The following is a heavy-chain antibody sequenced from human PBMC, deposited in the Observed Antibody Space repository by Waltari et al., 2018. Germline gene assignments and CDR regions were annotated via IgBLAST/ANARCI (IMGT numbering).Heavy chain of an antibody. CDR2: INSNSGGT. J-gene: IGHJ5*02. Sequence: QVQLVQSGAEGKKPGAPVKVSCKASGYTFTGYNMHWVRQAPGQGLEWMGRINSNSGGTNYAQKFQGRVTMTRDTSISTAYMELSRLRSDDTAVYYCARDEWGFWSSGGSPWGQGTLVTVSS. V-gene: IGHV1-2*06. CDR1: GYTFTGYN. CDR3: ARDEWGFWSSGGSP. D-gene: IGHD2-15*01.